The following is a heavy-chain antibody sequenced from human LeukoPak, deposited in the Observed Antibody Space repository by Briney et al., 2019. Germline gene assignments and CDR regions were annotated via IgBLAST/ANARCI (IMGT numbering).Heavy chain of an antibody. CDR2: INHSGST. CDR3: ARDMGIQLYPTLFDY. D-gene: IGHD5-18*01. Sequence: SETLSLTCAVYGGSFSGYYWSWIRQPPGKGLEWIGEINHSGSTNYNPSLKSRVTISVDTSKNQFSLKLSSVTAADTAVYYCARDMGIQLYPTLFDYWGQGTLVTVSS. CDR1: GGSFSGYY. J-gene: IGHJ4*02. V-gene: IGHV4-34*01.